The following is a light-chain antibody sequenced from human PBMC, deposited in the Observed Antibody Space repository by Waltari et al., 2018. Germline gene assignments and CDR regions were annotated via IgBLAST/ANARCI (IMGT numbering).Light chain of an antibody. J-gene: IGLJ2*01. V-gene: IGLV2-14*03. CDR1: SRDVGGSNY. CDR2: DVS. CDR3: SSYTSSSTLEVV. Sequence: QSALTQPASVSGSPGQSITISCTGTSRDVGGSNYVSWYQQHPGKAPKLMIYDVSNRPSGVSNRFSGSKSGNTASLTISGLQAEDEADYYCSSYTSSSTLEVVFGGGTKLTVL.